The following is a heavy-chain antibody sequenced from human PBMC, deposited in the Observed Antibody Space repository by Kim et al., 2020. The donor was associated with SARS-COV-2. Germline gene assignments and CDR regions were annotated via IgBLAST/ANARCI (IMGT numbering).Heavy chain of an antibody. CDR3: ARVNFDALNNWFDP. D-gene: IGHD3-9*01. CDR1: GGSISSSSYY. V-gene: IGHV4-39*07. CDR2: IYYSGST. Sequence: SETLSLTCTVSGGSISSSSYYWGWIRQPPGKGLEWIGSIYYSGSTYYNPSLKSRVTISVDTSKNQFSLKLSSVTAADTAVYYCARVNFDALNNWFDPWGQGTRVTVSS. J-gene: IGHJ5*02.